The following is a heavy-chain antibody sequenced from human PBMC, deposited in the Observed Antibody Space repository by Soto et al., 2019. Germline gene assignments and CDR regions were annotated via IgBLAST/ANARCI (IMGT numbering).Heavy chain of an antibody. V-gene: IGHV3-33*01. CDR1: GFTFSSYG. CDR3: ARESSPPTGWFDP. Sequence: GGSLRLSCAASGFTFSSYGMHWVRQAPGKGLEWVAVIWYDGSSKYYADSVKGRFTISRDNSKNTLYLQMNSLRAEDTAVYYCARESSPPTGWFDPWGQGTLVTVSS. D-gene: IGHD4-4*01. J-gene: IGHJ5*02. CDR2: IWYDGSSK.